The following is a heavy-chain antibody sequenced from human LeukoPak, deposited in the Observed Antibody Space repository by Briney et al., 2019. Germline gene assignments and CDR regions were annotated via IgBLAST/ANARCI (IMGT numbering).Heavy chain of an antibody. Sequence: SETLSLTCPVSGYSISSGYYWGWIRQPPGKGLEWIGSIYHSGSTYYNPSLKSRVTISVDTSKNQFSLKLSSVTAADTAVYYCARSARWFFLVPAAIPAYFDYWGQGTLVTVSS. V-gene: IGHV4-38-2*01. D-gene: IGHD2-2*01. CDR2: IYHSGST. CDR3: ARSARWFFLVPAAIPAYFDY. J-gene: IGHJ4*02. CDR1: GYSISSGYY.